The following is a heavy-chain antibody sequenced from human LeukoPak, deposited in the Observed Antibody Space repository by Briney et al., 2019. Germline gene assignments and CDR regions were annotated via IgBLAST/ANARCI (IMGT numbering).Heavy chain of an antibody. Sequence: GRSLRLSCAASGFTFDDYAMHWVRQAPGKGLEWVSGISWNSGSIGYADSVKGRFTISRDNAKNPLYLQMNSLRAEDTALYYCAKEGSPYYDILTGSYFDYWGQGTLVTVSS. CDR1: GFTFDDYA. CDR2: ISWNSGSI. V-gene: IGHV3-9*01. D-gene: IGHD3-9*01. J-gene: IGHJ4*02. CDR3: AKEGSPYYDILTGSYFDY.